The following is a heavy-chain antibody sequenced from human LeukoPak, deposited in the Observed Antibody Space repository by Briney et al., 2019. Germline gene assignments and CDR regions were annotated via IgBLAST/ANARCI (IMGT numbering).Heavy chain of an antibody. CDR3: ARDVELSRISTWSFDY. J-gene: IGHJ4*02. CDR2: ISGYNGNT. D-gene: IGHD6-13*01. CDR1: GFTFIRYG. V-gene: IGHV1-18*01. Sequence: ASVKVSCKASGFTFIRYGICWVRQAPGQGLEWMGWISGYNGNTNYAQKFQGRITMTTDTSTSTAYMELRSLRSDDTVMYYCARDVELSRISTWSFDYWGQGTLITVSS.